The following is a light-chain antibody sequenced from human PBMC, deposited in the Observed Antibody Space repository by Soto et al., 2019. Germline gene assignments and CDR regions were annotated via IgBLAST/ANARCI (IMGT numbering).Light chain of an antibody. CDR1: SSDVGSYNL. CDR2: EGS. Sequence: QSALTQPASVSGSPGQSITISCTGTSSDVGSYNLVSWYQQRPGKAPKLMIYEGSKRPSGVSNRYSGSKSGNTASLTISGLQAEDEADYYCCSYAGSGTVVFGGGTKLTVL. V-gene: IGLV2-23*01. CDR3: CSYAGSGTVV. J-gene: IGLJ2*01.